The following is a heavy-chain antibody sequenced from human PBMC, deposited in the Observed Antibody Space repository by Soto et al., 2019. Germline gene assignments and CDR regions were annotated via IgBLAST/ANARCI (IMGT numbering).Heavy chain of an antibody. Sequence: QLHLVQSGAVVKKPGASVTVSCSASGYPVTAYYMHWVRQAPGRGLEWMGGINPATGAAKYTQTFQGRGTMTRDTAPSTVFMEPGGLTSGDPAVFYCARGGGVGVAGSAAFDMWGQGTLVTVSS. CDR2: INPATGAA. V-gene: IGHV1-2*02. CDR3: ARGGGVGVAGSAAFDM. D-gene: IGHD3-3*01. J-gene: IGHJ3*02. CDR1: GYPVTAYY.